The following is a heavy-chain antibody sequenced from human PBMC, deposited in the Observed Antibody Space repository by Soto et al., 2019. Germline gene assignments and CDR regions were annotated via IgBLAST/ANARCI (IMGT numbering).Heavy chain of an antibody. CDR1: GFTFSRHW. V-gene: IGHV3-74*01. Sequence: EVQLVESGGGLVQPGGSLRLSCAASGFTFSRHWMHWVRQAPGKGLVWVSRINSDGSSTNYADSVKGRFTISRDNAKNTLYLQMNSLRAEDTAVYYCARDLQGITGTEWSWYFDLWGRGTLVTVSS. CDR3: ARDLQGITGTEWSWYFDL. J-gene: IGHJ2*01. D-gene: IGHD1-7*01. CDR2: INSDGSST.